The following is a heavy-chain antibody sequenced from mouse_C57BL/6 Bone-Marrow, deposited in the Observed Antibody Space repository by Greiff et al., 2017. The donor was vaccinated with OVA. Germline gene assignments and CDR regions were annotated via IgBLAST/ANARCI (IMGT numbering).Heavy chain of an antibody. Sequence: VQLQQSGAELVRPGASVKLSCTASGFNIKDDYMHWVKQRPEQGLEWIGWIDPENGDTEYASKFQGKANITADTSSSTAYLQLSSLTSEDTAVCYCTTLRVACWGQGTLVSVSA. J-gene: IGHJ3*01. V-gene: IGHV14-4*01. CDR3: TTLRVAC. CDR1: GFNIKDDY. CDR2: IDPENGDT.